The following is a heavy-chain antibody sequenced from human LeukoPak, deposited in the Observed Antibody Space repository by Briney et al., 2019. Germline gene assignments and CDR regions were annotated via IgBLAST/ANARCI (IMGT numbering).Heavy chain of an antibody. D-gene: IGHD3-10*01. CDR2: IRSKANSYAT. CDR1: GFTFTTYG. Sequence: GGSLRLSCAATGFTFTTYGMSWVRQASGKGLEWVGRIRSKANSYATAYAASVKGRFTISRDDSKNTAYLQMNSLKTEDTAVYYCTVNYGNDYWGQGTLVTVSS. V-gene: IGHV3-73*01. J-gene: IGHJ4*02. CDR3: TVNYGNDY.